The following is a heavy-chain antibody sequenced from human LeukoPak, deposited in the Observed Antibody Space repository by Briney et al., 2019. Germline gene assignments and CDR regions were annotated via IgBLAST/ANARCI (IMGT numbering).Heavy chain of an antibody. CDR2: INPSGGST. J-gene: IGHJ1*01. V-gene: IGHV1-46*01. Sequence: ASVKVSCKASGYTFTSYYMHWVRQAPGQGLEWMGIINPSGGSTSYAQKFQGRVTMTRDTSTSTVYMELSSLRSEDTAVYYCARALNGYYYGSGPAKEYFQHWGQGTLVTVSS. D-gene: IGHD3-10*01. CDR1: GYTFTSYY. CDR3: ARALNGYYYGSGPAKEYFQH.